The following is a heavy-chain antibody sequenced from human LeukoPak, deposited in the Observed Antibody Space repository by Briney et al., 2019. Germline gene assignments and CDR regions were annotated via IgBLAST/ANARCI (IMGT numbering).Heavy chain of an antibody. D-gene: IGHD5-24*01. J-gene: IGHJ4*02. Sequence: PGGSLRLSCAASGFTFSSYAMSWVRQAPGKGLEWVSAISGSGGSTYYADSVKGRFTISRDNAKNSLYLQINTLRAEDTAVFYCARGAYKPFDYWGQGTLVTVSS. V-gene: IGHV3-23*01. CDR3: ARGAYKPFDY. CDR1: GFTFSSYA. CDR2: ISGSGGST.